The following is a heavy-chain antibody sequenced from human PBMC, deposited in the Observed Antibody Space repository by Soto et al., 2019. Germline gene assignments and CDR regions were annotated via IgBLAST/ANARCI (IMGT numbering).Heavy chain of an antibody. CDR3: VRDGTKTLRDWFDP. CDR2: IYATGTT. D-gene: IGHD1-1*01. J-gene: IGHJ5*02. CDR1: GASISGFH. Sequence: PSETLSLTCTVSGASISGFHWSWIRKSAGKGLEWIGRIYATGTTDYNPSLKSRVMMSVDTSKKQFSLKLRSVTAEDTAVYYCVRDGTKTLRDWFDPWGQGISVTVSS. V-gene: IGHV4-4*07.